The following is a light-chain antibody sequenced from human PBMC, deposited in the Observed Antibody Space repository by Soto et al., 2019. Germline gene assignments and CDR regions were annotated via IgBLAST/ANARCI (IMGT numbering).Light chain of an antibody. CDR1: SSDVGGYNY. Sequence: QSVLTQPPSASGSPGQSVTISCTGTSSDVGGYNYVSWYQQYPGKAPKLMIYDVTKRPSGVSDRFSGSKSGNTASLTVSGLQVEDEADYYCSSYAGSNNFVVFGGGTKLTVL. V-gene: IGLV2-8*01. CDR2: DVT. J-gene: IGLJ2*01. CDR3: SSYAGSNNFVV.